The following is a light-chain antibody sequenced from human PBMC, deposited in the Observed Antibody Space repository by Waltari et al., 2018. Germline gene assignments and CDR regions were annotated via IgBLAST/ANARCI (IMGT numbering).Light chain of an antibody. J-gene: IGLJ2*01. Sequence: QSALTQSASVSGSPGQSITISCTGTSSDIGGYDYVSWYQQHPGKAPKLMIYDVSNRPSGVSKRFSGSKSGNTASLTISGLQAEDEADYYCSSYTSSSTLGVFGGGTKLTVL. CDR2: DVS. CDR1: SSDIGGYDY. V-gene: IGLV2-14*03. CDR3: SSYTSSSTLGV.